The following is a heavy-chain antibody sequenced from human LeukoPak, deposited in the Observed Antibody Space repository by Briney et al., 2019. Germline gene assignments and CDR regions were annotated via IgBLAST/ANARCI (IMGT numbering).Heavy chain of an antibody. Sequence: GRSLRLSCAASGFTFSSYAMHWVRQAPGKGLEWVAVISYDGSNKYYADSVKGRFTISRDNSKNTLYLQMNSLRAEDTAVYYCARGSGSWVSSSWSPVDYWGQGTLVTVSS. D-gene: IGHD6-13*01. CDR2: ISYDGSNK. CDR1: GFTFSSYA. CDR3: ARGSGSWVSSSWSPVDY. J-gene: IGHJ4*02. V-gene: IGHV3-30-3*01.